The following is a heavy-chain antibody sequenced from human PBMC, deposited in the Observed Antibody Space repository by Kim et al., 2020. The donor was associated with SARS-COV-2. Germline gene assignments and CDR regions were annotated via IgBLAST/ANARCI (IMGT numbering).Heavy chain of an antibody. D-gene: IGHD3-10*01. V-gene: IGHV3-23*01. CDR1: GFTFINYA. CDR3: VKCCYGLGNYYTTHFDY. Sequence: GGSLRLSCAASGFTFINYAMTWVRQAPGKGLEWVSDISGGGAKTTYADSVKGRFTISRDNSKNTLYLQMNSLRAEDTAVYYCVKCCYGLGNYYTTHFDYWGQGPLVSVSS. J-gene: IGHJ4*02. CDR2: ISGGGAKT.